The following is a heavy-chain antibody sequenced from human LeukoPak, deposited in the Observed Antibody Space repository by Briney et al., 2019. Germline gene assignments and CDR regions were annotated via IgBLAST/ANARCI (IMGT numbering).Heavy chain of an antibody. CDR2: IPNVGS. V-gene: IGHV3-30*02. Sequence: GGSLRLSCAASGFTFRNYGMHWVRQAPGKGLEWVAFIPNVGSESVKGRFTVSRDNSKNTLYLQMNSLIPDDTAVYYCARDYGYGSFAFDCWGQGTLVTVSS. CDR1: GFTFRNYG. J-gene: IGHJ4*02. CDR3: ARDYGYGSFAFDC. D-gene: IGHD5-18*01.